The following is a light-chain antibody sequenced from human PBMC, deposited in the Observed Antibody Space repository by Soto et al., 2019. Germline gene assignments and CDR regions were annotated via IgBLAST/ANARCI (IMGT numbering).Light chain of an antibody. V-gene: IGKV3-20*01. Sequence: ELVLAQSPGTLSLSPGERATLSCRASQSIYSNYLAWYQQKPGQAPRLLIYSASTRAPGIPDRFSGSGSGTDFTLTISRLEPEDFVMFYCQQYGSSSNTFGQGTKLEI. CDR1: QSIYSNY. CDR2: SAS. CDR3: QQYGSSSNT. J-gene: IGKJ2*01.